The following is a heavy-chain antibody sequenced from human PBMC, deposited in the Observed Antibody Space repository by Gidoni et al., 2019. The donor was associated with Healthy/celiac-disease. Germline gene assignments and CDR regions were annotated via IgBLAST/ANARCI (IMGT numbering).Heavy chain of an antibody. CDR1: GFTFSSYS. J-gene: IGHJ3*02. CDR3: ARAPLGYCSGGSCYILAFDI. CDR2: ISSSSSYI. D-gene: IGHD2-15*01. Sequence: EVQLVESGGGLVKPGGSLRLSCAASGFTFSSYSMNWVRQAPGKVLEWVSSISSSSSYIYYADSVKGRFTISRDNAKNSLYLQMNSLRAEDTAVYYCARAPLGYCSGGSCYILAFDIWGQGTMVTVSS. V-gene: IGHV3-21*01.